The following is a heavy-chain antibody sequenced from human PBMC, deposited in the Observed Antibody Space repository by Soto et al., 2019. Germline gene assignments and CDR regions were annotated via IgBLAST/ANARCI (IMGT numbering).Heavy chain of an antibody. CDR2: INPGNGNT. CDR3: ARDKITPGGHFYQFGMDV. D-gene: IGHD1-20*01. V-gene: IGHV1-3*01. CDR1: GYTFTNYA. J-gene: IGHJ6*02. Sequence: QVQLVQSGAEVRKPGASVTVSCKASGYTFTNYAMHWVRQAPGQRLEWLGWINPGNGNTKYSQKFQGRVTFTRDTSACTAYMDLSSLRFEDTALYYCARDKITPGGHFYQFGMDVWGQGTTVTVSS.